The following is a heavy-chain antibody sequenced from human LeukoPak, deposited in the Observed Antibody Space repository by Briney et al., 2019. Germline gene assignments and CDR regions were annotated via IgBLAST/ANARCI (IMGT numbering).Heavy chain of an antibody. CDR2: IYPGDSDT. CDR1: GSRFTSYW. J-gene: IGHJ4*02. D-gene: IGHD3-3*01. V-gene: IGHV5-51*01. Sequence: GESLKISCKGSGSRFTSYWIGWVRQMPGKGLEWMGIIYPGDSDTRYSPSFQGQVTISADKSISTAYLQWSSLKASDTAMYYCASGPDYDFWSGYSDPFDYWGQGTLVTVSS. CDR3: ASGPDYDFWSGYSDPFDY.